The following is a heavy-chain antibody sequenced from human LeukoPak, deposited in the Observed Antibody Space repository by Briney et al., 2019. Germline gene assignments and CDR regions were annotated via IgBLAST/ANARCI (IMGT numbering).Heavy chain of an antibody. V-gene: IGHV3-23*01. J-gene: IGHJ5*02. D-gene: IGHD4-17*01. CDR1: GFTFSSFA. Sequence: GGSLRLSCAASGFTFSSFAMTWVRQAQGKGLEWVSSITGGHYPTYNTDSVKGRFTISRDNSKNTLYLQMNSLRADDTAVYYCTKDPNGDYVGAFDPWGQGTLVTVSS. CDR2: ITGGHYPT. CDR3: TKDPNGDYVGAFDP.